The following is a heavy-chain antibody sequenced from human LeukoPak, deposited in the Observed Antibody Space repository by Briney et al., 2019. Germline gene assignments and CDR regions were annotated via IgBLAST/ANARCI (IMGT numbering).Heavy chain of an antibody. D-gene: IGHD3-22*01. V-gene: IGHV3-21*04. CDR3: AKDQGLGYYDSSGYYPWYFDY. CDR1: GFTFSNYN. CDR2: ITSSGTYI. Sequence: GGSLRLSCAASGFTFSNYNMNWVRQAPGKAMEWVSSITSSGTYIFYADSVKGRFTISRDNAKNSLYLQMNSLRAEDTAVYYCAKDQGLGYYDSSGYYPWYFDYWGQGTLVTVSS. J-gene: IGHJ4*02.